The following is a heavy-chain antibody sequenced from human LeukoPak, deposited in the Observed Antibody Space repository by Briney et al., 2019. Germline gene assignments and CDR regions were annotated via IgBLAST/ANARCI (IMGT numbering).Heavy chain of an antibody. V-gene: IGHV3-43*01. J-gene: IGHJ4*02. CDR3: AKELDTMFFDY. CDR2: AGWAGGTT. Sequence: GGSLRHSCATSGFNFDRYTIHWVRQAPGKGLEWVSLAGWAGGTTFYSDSVRGRFTISRDSGRKSVYLQMNSLTTDDTAFYFCAKELDTMFFDYWGQGALVTVSS. CDR1: GFNFDRYT. D-gene: IGHD3-10*02.